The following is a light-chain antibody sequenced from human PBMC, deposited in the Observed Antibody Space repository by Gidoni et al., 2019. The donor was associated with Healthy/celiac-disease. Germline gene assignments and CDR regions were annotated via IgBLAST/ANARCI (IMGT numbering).Light chain of an antibody. V-gene: IGKV3-20*01. CDR1: QSVSSSY. CDR3: QQGFT. CDR2: GAS. Sequence: IVLTQSPGTLSLSPGERATLSCRASQSVSSSYLAWYQQKPGQAPRLLIDGASSRATGIPDRFSGSGSGTDFTLTISRREPEDCAVYYCQQGFTFXPXTKVDIK. J-gene: IGKJ3*01.